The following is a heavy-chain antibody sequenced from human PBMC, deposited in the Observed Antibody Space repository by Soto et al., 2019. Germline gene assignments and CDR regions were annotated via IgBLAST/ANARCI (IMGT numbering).Heavy chain of an antibody. CDR2: ISYDGSNK. Sequence: QVQLVESGGGVVQPGRSLRLSCAASGFTFSSYAMHWVRQAPGKGLEWVAVISYDGSNKYYADSVKGRFTISRDNSKNTSYLQLNGLRAEDSAVYYCARDLKSSLCRESGVGSDCWGQGPMVTVSS. V-gene: IGHV3-30-3*01. D-gene: IGHD7-27*01. CDR1: GFTFSSYA. J-gene: IGHJ4*02. CDR3: ARDLKSSLCRESGVGSDC.